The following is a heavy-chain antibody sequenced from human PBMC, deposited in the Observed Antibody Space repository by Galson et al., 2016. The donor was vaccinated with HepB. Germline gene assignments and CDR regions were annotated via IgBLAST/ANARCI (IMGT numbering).Heavy chain of an antibody. CDR3: SREPPVVPPTYYYYMDV. D-gene: IGHD2-2*01. J-gene: IGHJ6*03. CDR1: WDSVSSNNAG. Sequence: CAISWDSVSSNNAGWNWIRQSPSRGLEWLGKTYFWSKWYNDYSVSLKGRITISPDTSNNQFSLHLNSVTPEDTAVYYCSREPPVVPPTYYYYMDVWGEGITVTVSS. V-gene: IGHV6-1*01. CDR2: TYFWSKWYN.